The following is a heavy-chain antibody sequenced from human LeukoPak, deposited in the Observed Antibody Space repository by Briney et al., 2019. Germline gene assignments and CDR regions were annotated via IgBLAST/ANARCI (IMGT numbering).Heavy chain of an antibody. D-gene: IGHD3-10*01. V-gene: IGHV3-30*18. CDR2: ISYDGSNK. CDR3: AKDRGGYFDY. CDR1: GFTFSCYG. Sequence: GSLRISFAASGFTFSCYGLHWVRQAPGKGLEWVAVISYDGSNKYYADSVKGRFTISRDNSKNTLYLQMNSLRAEDTAVYYCAKDRGGYFDYWGQGALVTVSS. J-gene: IGHJ4*02.